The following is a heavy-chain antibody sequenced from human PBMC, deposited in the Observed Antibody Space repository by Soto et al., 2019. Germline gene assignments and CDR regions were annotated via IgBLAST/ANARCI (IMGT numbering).Heavy chain of an antibody. CDR2: ISYDGSNK. D-gene: IGHD5-18*01. Sequence: QVQLEESGGGVVQPGRSLRLSCAASGFTFSSYAMHWVRQAPAKGLEWVAVISYDGSNKYYADSVKGRFTISRDNSKNTLYLQMNSLRAEDTAVYYCARRDTAMGMDFDYWGQGSLVTASS. CDR1: GFTFSSYA. V-gene: IGHV3-30-3*01. J-gene: IGHJ4*02. CDR3: ARRDTAMGMDFDY.